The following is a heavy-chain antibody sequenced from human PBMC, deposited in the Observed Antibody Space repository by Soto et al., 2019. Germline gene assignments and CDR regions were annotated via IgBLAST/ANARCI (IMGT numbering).Heavy chain of an antibody. Sequence: QVQLQQWGAGLLKPSETLSLTCAVYGGSFSGYYWSWIRQPPGKGLEWIGEINHSGSTNYNPSLKRRVTISVDTSKNQFSLKLSSVTAADTAVYYCARAGLIFGRTSVRLDYWGQGTLVTVSS. V-gene: IGHV4-34*01. D-gene: IGHD3-9*01. CDR2: INHSGST. CDR1: GGSFSGYY. CDR3: ARAGLIFGRTSVRLDY. J-gene: IGHJ4*02.